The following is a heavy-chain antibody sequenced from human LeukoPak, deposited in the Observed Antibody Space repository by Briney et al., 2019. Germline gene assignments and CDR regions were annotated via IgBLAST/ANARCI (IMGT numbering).Heavy chain of an antibody. CDR2: ISSSGSTK. Sequence: PGGSLRLSCAASGFTFSHYYMSWIRQAPGHGQEGVSYISSSGSTKYYAHSVKGRFTISRDNAKNSLYLQMNSLRAEDPAVYYCASYSGSYSVRDYWGQGTLVTVSS. CDR3: ASYSGSYSVRDY. D-gene: IGHD1-26*01. V-gene: IGHV3-11*04. CDR1: GFTFSHYY. J-gene: IGHJ4*02.